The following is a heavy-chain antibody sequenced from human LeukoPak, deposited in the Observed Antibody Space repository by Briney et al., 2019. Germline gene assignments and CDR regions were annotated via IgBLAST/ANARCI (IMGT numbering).Heavy chain of an antibody. V-gene: IGHV5-10-1*01. Sequence: GESLQISCQGSGYSFTSYWISWVRQMPGKGLEWMGTIDPSDSYTNYSPSFQGHVTISADKSINTAYLQWSSLKTSDSAIYYCARHFYGDYAFDSWGQGTLVTVSS. D-gene: IGHD4-17*01. J-gene: IGHJ4*02. CDR3: ARHFYGDYAFDS. CDR1: GYSFTSYW. CDR2: IDPSDSYT.